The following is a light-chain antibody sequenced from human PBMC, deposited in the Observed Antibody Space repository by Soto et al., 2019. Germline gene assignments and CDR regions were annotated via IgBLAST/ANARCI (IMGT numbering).Light chain of an antibody. Sequence: VVTQPPSASGTPGQRVTISCSGSSSNIGSNYVYWYQQLPGTAPKLLIYRNNQRPSGVPDRFSGSKSGTSASLAISGLRSEDEADYYCAAWDDSLSGYVFGTGTKLTVL. CDR2: RNN. J-gene: IGLJ1*01. CDR3: AAWDDSLSGYV. CDR1: SSNIGSNY. V-gene: IGLV1-47*01.